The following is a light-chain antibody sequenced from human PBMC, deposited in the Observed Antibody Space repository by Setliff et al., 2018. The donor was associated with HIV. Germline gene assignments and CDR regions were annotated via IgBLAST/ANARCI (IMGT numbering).Light chain of an antibody. J-gene: IGLJ1*01. CDR1: SSDVGDFDS. V-gene: IGLV2-14*01. CDR3: SSYTTTSTLRV. Sequence: QSALAQPASVSGSPGQSITISCTATSSDVGDFDSVAWYQQHPGRAPKLMIYEVNNRPSGVSNRFPGSKSGNTASLTISGLQADDEADYYCSSYTTTSTLRVFGAGTKVTVL. CDR2: EVN.